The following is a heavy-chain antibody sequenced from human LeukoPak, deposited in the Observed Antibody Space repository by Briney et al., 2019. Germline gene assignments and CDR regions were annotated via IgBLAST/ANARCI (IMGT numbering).Heavy chain of an antibody. CDR2: ISYDGSNK. V-gene: IGHV3-30*03. CDR3: ARDMRGDYGDYSSSDYYYGMDV. Sequence: GRSLRLSCAASGFAFSSYGMHWVRQAPGKGLEWVAVISYDGSNKYYADSVKGRFTISRDNSKNTLNLQMNSLRAGDTAVYYCARDMRGDYGDYSSSDYYYGMDVWGQGTTVTVSS. D-gene: IGHD4-17*01. CDR1: GFAFSSYG. J-gene: IGHJ6*02.